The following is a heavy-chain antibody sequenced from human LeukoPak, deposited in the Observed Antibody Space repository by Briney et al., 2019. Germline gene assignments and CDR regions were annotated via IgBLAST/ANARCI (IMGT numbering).Heavy chain of an antibody. CDR1: GFSFSSYY. CDR2: INPDGNER. Sequence: GGSLRLSCAASGFSFSSYYMSWVRQAPGKGLEWVALINPDGNERYYVDSVKGRFTISRDNSKNTLYLQMNSLRAKDTAVYYCARDVDQAAAPPERFDYWGQGTLVTVSS. D-gene: IGHD6-6*01. CDR3: ARDVDQAAAPPERFDY. V-gene: IGHV3-7*01. J-gene: IGHJ4*02.